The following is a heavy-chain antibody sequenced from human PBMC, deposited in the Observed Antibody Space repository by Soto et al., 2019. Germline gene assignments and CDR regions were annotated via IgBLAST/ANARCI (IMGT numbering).Heavy chain of an antibody. CDR3: ARDSSSSGYYYGMDV. V-gene: IGHV1-18*01. CDR2: VSGYSGHS. D-gene: IGHD6-6*01. Sequence: QVHLVQSGAEVKKPGASVKVSCKASNETLTTYGISWVRQAPGQGLEWMGWVSGYSGHSSSAQEFQDRVIMTTDTSTNTAYMELRSLTSDDSPVYFCARDSSSSGYYYGMDVWGQGTTVTVSS. J-gene: IGHJ6*02. CDR1: NETLTTYG.